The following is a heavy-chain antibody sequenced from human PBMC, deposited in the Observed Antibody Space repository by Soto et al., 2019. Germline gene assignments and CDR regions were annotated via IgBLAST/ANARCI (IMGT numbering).Heavy chain of an antibody. CDR2: IDPKSGNT. V-gene: IGHV1-2*02. Sequence: ASVKVSCKASRGTFSSYAFSWVQQAPGQGLEWMGWIDPKSGNTKYEQKFQARVTMTRDTSISTAYMEVSRLTSDDTAVYYCAKDPQSSYNWFDPWGQGTLVTVSS. D-gene: IGHD2-15*01. J-gene: IGHJ5*02. CDR1: RGTFSSYA. CDR3: AKDPQSSYNWFDP.